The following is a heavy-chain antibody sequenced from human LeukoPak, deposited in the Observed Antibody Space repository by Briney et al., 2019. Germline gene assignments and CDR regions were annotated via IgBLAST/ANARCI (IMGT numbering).Heavy chain of an antibody. CDR1: GGSISSGDYY. V-gene: IGHV4-30-4*08. D-gene: IGHD2-2*01. CDR2: IYYSGST. CDR3: ARGAIVVVPAANNWFDP. Sequence: SQTLSLTCTVSGGSISSGDYYWSWIRQPPGKGLEWIGYIYYSGSTYYNPSLKSRVTISVDTSKNQFSLKLSSATAADTAVYYCARGAIVVVPAANNWFDPWGQGTLVTVSS. J-gene: IGHJ5*02.